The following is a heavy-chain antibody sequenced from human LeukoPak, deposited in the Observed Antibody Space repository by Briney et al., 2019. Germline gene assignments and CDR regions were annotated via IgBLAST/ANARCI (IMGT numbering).Heavy chain of an antibody. CDR3: ARVPPDYNDLHDALDL. V-gene: IGHV4-39*07. D-gene: IGHD4-17*01. J-gene: IGHJ3*01. Sequence: PSETLSLTCSVSGGSISTSNYYWVWIRQSPEKGLEWIGSIFHNGNAFYSPSLQSRVTMSLDTSKSQFYLRLTSVTAADTAVYYCARVPPDYNDLHDALDLWGQGTVVTVSS. CDR2: IFHNGNA. CDR1: GGSISTSNYY.